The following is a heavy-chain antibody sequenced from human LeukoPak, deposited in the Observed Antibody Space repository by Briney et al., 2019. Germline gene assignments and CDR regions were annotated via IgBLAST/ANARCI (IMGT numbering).Heavy chain of an antibody. D-gene: IGHD2-15*01. V-gene: IGHV5-51*01. CDR1: GYSFTSYW. CDR3: ARRYCSGGRCYYSLDY. J-gene: IGHJ4*02. CDR2: IYPGDSDT. Sequence: GESLKISCKVSGYSFTSYWIGWVRQMPGKGLEWMGIIYPGDSDTRYSPSFQGQVTISVDKSISTAYLQWSSLKASGTAMYYCARRYCSGGRCYYSLDYWGQGTLVTVSS.